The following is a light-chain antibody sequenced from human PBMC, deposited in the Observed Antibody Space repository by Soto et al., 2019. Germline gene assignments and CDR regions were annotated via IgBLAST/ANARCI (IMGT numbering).Light chain of an antibody. CDR3: CPGV. J-gene: IGLJ1*01. Sequence: QCALTQPASVSGSPGQSIAISCTGTSSDVGSYNLVSWYQQHPGKAPKLMIYEVSKRPSGVSNRFSGSKSGNTASLTISGLQAEDEADYYCCPGVSGPGTKVTVL. CDR1: SSDVGSYNL. V-gene: IGLV2-23*02. CDR2: EVS.